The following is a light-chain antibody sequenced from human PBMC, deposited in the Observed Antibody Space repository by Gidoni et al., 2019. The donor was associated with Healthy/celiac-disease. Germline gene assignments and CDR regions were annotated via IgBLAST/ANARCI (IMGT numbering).Light chain of an antibody. J-gene: IGKJ2*01. CDR2: DAS. CDR3: QQRSNWPPYT. V-gene: IGKV3-11*01. Sequence: DIVLTQSPATLSLSPGERATLSCRASQSVSSYLAWYQQKPGQAPRLLIYDASNRATGTPARFSGSGSGTDFTLTISSLEPEDFAVYYCQQRSNWPPYTFXQXTKLEIK. CDR1: QSVSSY.